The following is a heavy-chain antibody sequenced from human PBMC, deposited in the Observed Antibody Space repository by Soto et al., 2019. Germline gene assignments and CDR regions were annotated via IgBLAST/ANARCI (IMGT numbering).Heavy chain of an antibody. CDR2: IYHSGST. V-gene: IGHV4-30-4*08. CDR1: CGSISNRDYY. Sequence: SQTLPLTCTVFCGSISNRDYYRSLIRQPPGKGLEWIGYIYHSGSTYYNPSLKSRVTISVDTSKNQFSLKLSSVTAADTAVYYCARERPDGARLDPWGQGTLVTVSS. D-gene: IGHD6-6*01. J-gene: IGHJ5*02. CDR3: ARERPDGARLDP.